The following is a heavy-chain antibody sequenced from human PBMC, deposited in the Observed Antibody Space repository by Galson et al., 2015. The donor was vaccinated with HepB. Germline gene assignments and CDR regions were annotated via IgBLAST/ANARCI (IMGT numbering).Heavy chain of an antibody. CDR1: GFTFSSYG. D-gene: IGHD3-3*01. Sequence: SLRLSCAASGFTFSSYGMHWVRQAPGKGLEWVAVISYDGSNKYYADSVKGRFTISRDNSKNTLYLQMNSLRAEDTAVYYCAKGPVRADFWSGYYPPADYWGQGTLVTVSS. J-gene: IGHJ4*02. CDR3: AKGPVRADFWSGYYPPADY. V-gene: IGHV3-30*18. CDR2: ISYDGSNK.